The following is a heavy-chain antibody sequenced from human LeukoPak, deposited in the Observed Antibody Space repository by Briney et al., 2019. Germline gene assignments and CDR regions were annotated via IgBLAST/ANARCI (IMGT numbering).Heavy chain of an antibody. CDR2: IGTAGDT. V-gene: IGHV3-13*01. J-gene: IGHJ4*02. Sequence: GGSLRLSCAASGFTFSSYDMHWVRQATGKGLEWVSAIGTAGDTYYPGSVKGRFTISRENAKNSLYLQMNSLRAGDTAVYYCARAKGYYYGSGSYDYWGQGTLVTVSS. CDR1: GFTFSSYD. CDR3: ARAKGYYYGSGSYDY. D-gene: IGHD3-10*01.